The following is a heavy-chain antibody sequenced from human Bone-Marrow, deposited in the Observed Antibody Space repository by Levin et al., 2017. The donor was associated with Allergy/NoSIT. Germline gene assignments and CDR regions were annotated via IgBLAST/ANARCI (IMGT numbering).Heavy chain of an antibody. CDR1: GYIFTDLI. V-gene: IGHV7-4-1*01. J-gene: IGHJ4*02. D-gene: IGHD4-17*01. CDR2: INTRTGDA. Sequence: ASVKVSCKASGYIFTDLIINWVRQAPGQGLEWMGWINTRTGDATYAQDFTGRFVFSLDTSASTAYVEISSLKADDTAIYFCASIPSNSVTTAFDYWGQGSLITVSS. CDR3: ASIPSNSVTTAFDY.